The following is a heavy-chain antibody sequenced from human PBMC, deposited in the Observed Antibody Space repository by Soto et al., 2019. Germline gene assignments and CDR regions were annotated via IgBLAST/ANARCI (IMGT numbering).Heavy chain of an antibody. V-gene: IGHV1-46*03. CDR3: ARDLGVVAATVRDYYYYMDV. D-gene: IGHD2-15*01. J-gene: IGHJ6*03. CDR1: GYTFTSYY. CDR2: INPSGGST. Sequence: ASVKVSFRASGYTFTSYYMHCVRQAPGQRLEWMGIINPSGGSTSYAQKFQGRVTMTRDTSTSTVYMELSSLRSEDTAVYYCARDLGVVAATVRDYYYYMDVWGKGTTVTVSS.